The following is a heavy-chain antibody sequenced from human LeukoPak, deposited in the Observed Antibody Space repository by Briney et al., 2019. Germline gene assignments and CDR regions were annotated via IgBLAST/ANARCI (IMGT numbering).Heavy chain of an antibody. CDR2: INPNCGGT. CDR3: ARAVGSGSIDY. D-gene: IGHD6-19*01. V-gene: IGHV1-2*04. J-gene: IGHJ4*02. Sequence: ASVKVSCKASGYTFTGYYMHWVRQAPGQGLEWMGWINPNCGGTNYAQKFQGWVTMTRDTSISTAYMELSRLRSDDTAVYYCARAVGSGSIDYWGQGTLVTVSS. CDR1: GYTFTGYY.